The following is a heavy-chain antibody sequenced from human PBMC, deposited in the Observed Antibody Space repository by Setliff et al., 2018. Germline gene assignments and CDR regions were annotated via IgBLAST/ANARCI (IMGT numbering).Heavy chain of an antibody. CDR3: ASRTTGPGGWFDY. Sequence: SETLSLTCTVSGGSISSSSYYWGWIRQPPGKGLEWIGSIYNSGNTYYNSSLKSRVTIFVDTSKNQFSLRLNSVTAADTAIYYCASRTTGPGGWFDYWGQGALVTVSS. V-gene: IGHV4-39*01. CDR1: GGSISSSSYY. J-gene: IGHJ5*01. D-gene: IGHD1-1*01. CDR2: IYNSGNT.